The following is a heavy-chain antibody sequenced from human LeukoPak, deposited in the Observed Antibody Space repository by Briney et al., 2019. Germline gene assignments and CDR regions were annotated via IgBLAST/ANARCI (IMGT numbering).Heavy chain of an antibody. D-gene: IGHD2-2*02. J-gene: IGHJ5*02. V-gene: IGHV1-69-2*01. CDR3: VVVPAAIRNSVWFDH. Sequence: YTFTDYYXXXVRQAPGKGLEXMGLVNPEDGETIYAEKLQGRVTITADTSTDTAYMELSSLRSEDTAVYYCVVVPAAIRNSVWFDHWGPGTLVTVSS. CDR2: VNPEDGET. CDR1: YTFTDYY.